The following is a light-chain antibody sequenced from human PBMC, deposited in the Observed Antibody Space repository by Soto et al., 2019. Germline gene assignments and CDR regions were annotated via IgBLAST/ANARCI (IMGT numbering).Light chain of an antibody. J-gene: IGKJ1*01. CDR1: QGISNY. V-gene: IGKV1-27*01. Sequence: DIQMTQSPSSLSASLGDRATITCRASQGISNYLAWYQQNPGKVPPLLIYAASTLQSGVPSRFSGSGSGTDFTLTTSSLQPQDVSTYYCQQYNSAPTWTFGQGTKVDIK. CDR3: QQYNSAPTWT. CDR2: AAS.